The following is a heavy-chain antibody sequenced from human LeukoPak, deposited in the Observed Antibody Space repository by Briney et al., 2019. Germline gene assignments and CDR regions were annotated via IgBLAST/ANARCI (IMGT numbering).Heavy chain of an antibody. CDR2: ISSSSSTI. D-gene: IGHD2-2*02. J-gene: IGHJ4*02. CDR1: GFTFSSHS. V-gene: IGHV3-48*01. Sequence: PGGSLRLSCAASGFTFSSHSMNWVRQAPGKGLEWVSYISSSSSTIYYADSVKGRFTISRDNAKNSLYPQMTSLRAEDTALYYCATYRHLPYWGQGTLVTVSS. CDR3: ATYRHLPY.